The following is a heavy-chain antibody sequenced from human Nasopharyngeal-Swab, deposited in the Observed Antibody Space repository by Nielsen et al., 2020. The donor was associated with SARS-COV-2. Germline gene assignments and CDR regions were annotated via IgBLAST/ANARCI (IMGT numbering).Heavy chain of an antibody. D-gene: IGHD3-9*01. CDR1: GFTFNTYG. V-gene: IGHV3-48*02. CDR2: ISDDNTI. J-gene: IGHJ4*02. Sequence: GESLKISCAASGFTFNTYGMNWVRQAPGKGLEWISYISDDNTIFYADSVKGRFTISRDNAKNSLYLQMNSLRDEDTAVYYCARDLELLTNYYDLDYWGQGTLVTVSS. CDR3: ARDLELLTNYYDLDY.